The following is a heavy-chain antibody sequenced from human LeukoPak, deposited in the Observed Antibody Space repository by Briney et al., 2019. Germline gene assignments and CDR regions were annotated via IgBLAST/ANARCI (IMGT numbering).Heavy chain of an antibody. CDR2: IYSGGST. D-gene: IGHD3-10*01. CDR1: GFTVSSNY. Sequence: GGSLRLSCAASGFTVSSNYMSWVRQAPGKGLEWVSVIYSGGSTYYADSVKGRFTISRDNSKNTLYLQMNSLRAEDTAVYYCASVVLWFGELDAFDIWGRGTMVTVSS. V-gene: IGHV3-66*01. CDR3: ASVVLWFGELDAFDI. J-gene: IGHJ3*02.